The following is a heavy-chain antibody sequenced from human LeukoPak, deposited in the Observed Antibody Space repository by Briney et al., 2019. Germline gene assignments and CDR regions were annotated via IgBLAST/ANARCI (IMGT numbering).Heavy chain of an antibody. CDR1: GGSISSGGYS. V-gene: IGHV4-30-2*01. CDR2: IYHSGST. Sequence: SETLSLTCAVSGGSISSGGYSWSWIRQPPGEGLEWIGYIYHSGSTYYNPSLKSRVTISVDRSKNQFSLKLSSVTAADTAVYYCAHGGSGNGPGAFDIWGQGTMVTVSS. D-gene: IGHD3-10*01. CDR3: AHGGSGNGPGAFDI. J-gene: IGHJ3*02.